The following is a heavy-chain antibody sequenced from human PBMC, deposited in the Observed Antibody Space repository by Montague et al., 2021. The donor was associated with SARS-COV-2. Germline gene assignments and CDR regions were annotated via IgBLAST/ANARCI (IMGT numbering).Heavy chain of an antibody. V-gene: IGHV2-70*11. CDR3: ARDKYYYDSSGYYPLVYFDY. CDR1: GFPLSTSGMC. CDR2: IDWDDDK. Sequence: PALVKPTQTLTLTCTFSGFPLSTSGMCVSWIRQPPGKALEWLARIDWDDDKYYSTSLKTRLTISKDTSKNQVVLTMTNMDPVDTATYYCARDKYYYDSSGYYPLVYFDYWGQGTLVTVSS. D-gene: IGHD3-22*01. J-gene: IGHJ4*02.